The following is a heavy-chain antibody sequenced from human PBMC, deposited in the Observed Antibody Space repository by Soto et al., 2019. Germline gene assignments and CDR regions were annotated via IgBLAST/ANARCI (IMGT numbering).Heavy chain of an antibody. CDR1: GGSIYRSGFY. V-gene: IGHV4-39*01. CDR3: GKVLVGATGHTDSDS. CDR2: IDYNGVT. D-gene: IGHD2-15*01. Sequence: SETLSLTCTVSGGSIYRSGFYWGWIRQPPGRGLEWIGNIDYNGVTYSNPSLKSRVTISRDTSKNQFSLKLTSVTAADTALYYCGKVLVGATGHTDSDSWGPGTLVTVSS. J-gene: IGHJ4*02.